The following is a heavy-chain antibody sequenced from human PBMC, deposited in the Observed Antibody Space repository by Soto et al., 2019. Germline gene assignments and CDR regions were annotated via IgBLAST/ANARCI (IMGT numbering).Heavy chain of an antibody. J-gene: IGHJ4*02. CDR2: ISAYNGNT. D-gene: IGHD5-12*01. CDR3: ARVGVYSGYDYYFDY. V-gene: IGHV1-18*01. CDR1: GYTFTSYG. Sequence: ASVKVSCKASGYTFTSYGISWVRQAPGQGLEWMGWISAYNGNTNYAQKLQGRVTMTTDTSTSTAYMELRSLRSDDTALYYCARVGVYSGYDYYFDYWGQGTLVTVSS.